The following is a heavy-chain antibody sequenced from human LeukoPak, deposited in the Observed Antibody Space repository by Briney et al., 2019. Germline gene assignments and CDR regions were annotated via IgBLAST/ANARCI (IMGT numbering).Heavy chain of an antibody. CDR3: ARHKVAETMFREINSHWFFDI. V-gene: IGHV4-59*08. J-gene: IGHJ2*01. CDR1: GDSIGTFH. Sequence: SETLSLTCTVSGDSIGTFHWSWIRQPPGEGLEWIAQVQHSGRATVSDSLNRRVTISVDTSKNQFSLKVTSVTAADTAVYYCARHKVAETMFREINSHWFFDIWGRGTLVTVSS. D-gene: IGHD3-10*02. CDR2: VQHSGRA.